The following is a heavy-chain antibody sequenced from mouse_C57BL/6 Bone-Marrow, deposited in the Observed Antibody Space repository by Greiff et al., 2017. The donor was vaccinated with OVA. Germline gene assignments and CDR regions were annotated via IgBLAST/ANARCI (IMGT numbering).Heavy chain of an antibody. V-gene: IGHV1-66*01. Sequence: VQLKESGPELVKPGASVKISCKASGYSFTIYYIHWVKQRPGQGLEWIGWIYPGSVNTMYNEKFKGKATLTADTSSSTAYMQLSSLTSEDSAVYYCARSNYGGLAMDYWGQGTSVTVSS. CDR3: ARSNYGGLAMDY. CDR1: GYSFTIYY. CDR2: IYPGSVNT. J-gene: IGHJ4*01. D-gene: IGHD2-5*01.